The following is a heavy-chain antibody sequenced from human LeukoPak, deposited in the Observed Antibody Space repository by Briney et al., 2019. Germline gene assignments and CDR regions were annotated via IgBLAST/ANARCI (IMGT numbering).Heavy chain of an antibody. Sequence: SQTLSLTCAVSGGSISSGGYPWSWIRQPPGKGLEWIGYIYHSGTTYYNPSLKSRVTISVDTSKNQFSLKLSSVTAADTAVYYCAREGSRGSRRDGGFDYWGQGTLVTVSS. CDR2: IYHSGTT. J-gene: IGHJ4*02. D-gene: IGHD2-15*01. V-gene: IGHV4-30-2*05. CDR1: GGSISSGGYP. CDR3: AREGSRGSRRDGGFDY.